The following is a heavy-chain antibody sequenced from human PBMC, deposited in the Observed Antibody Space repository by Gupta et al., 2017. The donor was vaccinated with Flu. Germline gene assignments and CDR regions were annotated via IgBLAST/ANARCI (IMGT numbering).Heavy chain of an antibody. V-gene: IGHV4-4*07. D-gene: IGHD5-18*01. Sequence: RQPAGKGLEWIGRIYTSGSTNYNPSLKSRVTMSVDTSKNQFSLKLSSVTAADTAVYYCARGRRSYGPPDFDYWGQGTLVTVSS. CDR2: IYTSGST. CDR3: ARGRRSYGPPDFDY. J-gene: IGHJ4*02.